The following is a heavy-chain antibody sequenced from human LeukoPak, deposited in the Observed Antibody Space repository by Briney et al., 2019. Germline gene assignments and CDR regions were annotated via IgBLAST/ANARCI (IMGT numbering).Heavy chain of an antibody. V-gene: IGHV1-69*06. Sequence: SVKVSCKVSGGTFTSYAISWVRQAPGQGLEWMGGIIPIFGRTHYAQRFQGRLTITADNSTRTVSMELSSLRFEDTAVYYCASLLARYYYFYMDIWGTGTTVTISS. CDR3: ASLLARYYYFYMDI. CDR1: GGTFTSYA. CDR2: IIPIFGRT. D-gene: IGHD3-3*02. J-gene: IGHJ6*03.